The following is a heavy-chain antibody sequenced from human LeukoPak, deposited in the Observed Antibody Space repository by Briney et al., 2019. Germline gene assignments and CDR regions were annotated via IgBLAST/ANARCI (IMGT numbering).Heavy chain of an antibody. V-gene: IGHV4-59*01. Sequence: SETLSLTCAVSGGSISSYYWSWIRQPPGKGLEWIGYIYYGGSTNYNPSLKSRVTISVDTSKNQCSLKLSSVTAADTAVDYCSRSYYDCWSGRPDYMDVWGKGTTVTVSS. D-gene: IGHD3-3*01. CDR3: SRSYYDCWSGRPDYMDV. CDR2: IYYGGST. CDR1: GGSISSYY. J-gene: IGHJ6*03.